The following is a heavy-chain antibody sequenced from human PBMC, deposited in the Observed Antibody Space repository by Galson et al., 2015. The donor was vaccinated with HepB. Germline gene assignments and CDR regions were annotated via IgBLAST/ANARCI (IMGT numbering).Heavy chain of an antibody. J-gene: IGHJ4*02. Sequence: SLRLSCAASGFTFSGSAMHWVRQASGKGLEWVGRIRSKANSYATAYAASVKGRFTISRDDSKNTAYLQMNSLKTEDTAVYYCTSERWELLIDYWGQGTLVTVSS. D-gene: IGHD1-26*01. CDR1: GFTFSGSA. CDR3: TSERWELLIDY. V-gene: IGHV3-73*01. CDR2: IRSKANSYAT.